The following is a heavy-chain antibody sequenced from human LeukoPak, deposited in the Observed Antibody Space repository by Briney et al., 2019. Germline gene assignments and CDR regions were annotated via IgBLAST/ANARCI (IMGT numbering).Heavy chain of an antibody. J-gene: IGHJ4*02. V-gene: IGHV4-38-2*02. Sequence: PSETLSLTCSVSGYSISSAYYWGWIRQPPGKGLEWIATIHYSGSTYYNPSLKSRVTISLDTSKNQFSLKLNSVAAADTAVYYCAREGYSGYDKTKTFDYWGQGTLVTVSS. CDR2: IHYSGST. CDR3: AREGYSGYDKTKTFDY. D-gene: IGHD5-12*01. CDR1: GYSISSAYY.